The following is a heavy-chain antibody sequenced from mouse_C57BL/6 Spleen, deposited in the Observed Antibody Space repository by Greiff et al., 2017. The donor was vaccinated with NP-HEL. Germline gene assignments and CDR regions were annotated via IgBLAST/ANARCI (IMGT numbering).Heavy chain of an antibody. J-gene: IGHJ2*01. CDR1: GYTFTSYW. Sequence: QVQLQQPGAELVRPGSSVKLSCKASGYTFTSYWMDWVKQRPGQGLEWIGNIYPSDSETHYNQKFKDKATLTVDKSSSTAYMQLSSLTSEDSAVYYCARSSNYYGSSPYYFDYWGQGTTLTVSS. D-gene: IGHD1-1*01. V-gene: IGHV1-61*01. CDR3: ARSSNYYGSSPYYFDY. CDR2: IYPSDSET.